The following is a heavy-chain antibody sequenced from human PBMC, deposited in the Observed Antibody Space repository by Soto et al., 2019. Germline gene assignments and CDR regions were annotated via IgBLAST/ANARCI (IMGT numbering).Heavy chain of an antibody. J-gene: IGHJ4*02. Sequence: GGSLRLSCAASGFTFSSYCIHWVRQAPCKGLEWVAVISYDGINKYYADSVKGRFTIYRDNSKNTLYLQMNSLRAEDTAVYYCAKIHYGDRQIHDYLGQGTLVTVSS. V-gene: IGHV3-30*18. D-gene: IGHD4-17*01. CDR3: AKIHYGDRQIHDY. CDR2: ISYDGINK. CDR1: GFTFSSYC.